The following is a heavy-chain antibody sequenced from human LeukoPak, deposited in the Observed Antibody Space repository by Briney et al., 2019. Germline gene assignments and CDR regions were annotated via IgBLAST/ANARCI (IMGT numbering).Heavy chain of an antibody. D-gene: IGHD3-22*01. V-gene: IGHV1-2*02. Sequence: ASVKVSCKASGYTFTGYYMHWVRQAPGQGLEWMGWINPNSGGTNYAQKFQGRVTMTRDTSISIAYMELSRLRSDDTAVYYCARAQDYYDSSGYPDYWGQGTLVTVSS. J-gene: IGHJ4*02. CDR3: ARAQDYYDSSGYPDY. CDR1: GYTFTGYY. CDR2: INPNSGGT.